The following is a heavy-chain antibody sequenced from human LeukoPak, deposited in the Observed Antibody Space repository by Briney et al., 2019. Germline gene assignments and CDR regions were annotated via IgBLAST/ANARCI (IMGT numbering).Heavy chain of an antibody. CDR3: ARDASREGDRVEY. V-gene: IGHV3-48*03. CDR2: ISSSGSDI. J-gene: IGHJ4*02. CDR1: GFTFSSDE. D-gene: IGHD3-16*01. Sequence: PGGSLRLSCAASGFTFSSDEMNWVRQAPVKGLEWVAYISSSGSDIYYADSVKGRFTISRDNPRNSLYLQMNSLRVEDTAVYYCARDASREGDRVEYWGQGTLVTVSS.